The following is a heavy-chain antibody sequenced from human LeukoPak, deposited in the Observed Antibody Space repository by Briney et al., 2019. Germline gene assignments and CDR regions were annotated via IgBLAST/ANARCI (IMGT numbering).Heavy chain of an antibody. V-gene: IGHV3-66*01. CDR2: IYSGGST. J-gene: IGHJ6*02. CDR1: GFTVSSNY. CDR3: ARELVGATALVDYYYGMDV. Sequence: PGGSLRLSCAASGFTVSSNYMSWVRQAPGKGLEWVSVIYSGGSTYYADSVKGRFAISRDNSKNTLYLQMNSLRAEDTAVYYCARELVGATALVDYYYGMDVWGQGTTVTVSS. D-gene: IGHD1-26*01.